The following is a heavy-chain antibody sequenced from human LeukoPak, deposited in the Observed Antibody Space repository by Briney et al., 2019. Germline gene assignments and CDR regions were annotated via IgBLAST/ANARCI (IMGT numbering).Heavy chain of an antibody. V-gene: IGHV1-69*13. CDR3: ARGTGRSLVWFGELLFY. D-gene: IGHD3-10*01. J-gene: IGHJ4*02. CDR1: GGTFSSYA. CDR2: IIPIFGTA. Sequence: SVKVSCKASGGTFSSYAISWVRQAPGQGLEWMGGIIPIFGTANYAQKFQGRVTITADESTSAAYMELSSLRSEDTAVYYCARGTGRSLVWFGELLFYWGQGTLVTVSS.